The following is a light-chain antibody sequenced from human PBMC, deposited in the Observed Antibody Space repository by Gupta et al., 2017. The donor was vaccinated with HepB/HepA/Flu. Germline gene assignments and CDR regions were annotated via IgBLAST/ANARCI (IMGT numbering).Light chain of an antibody. CDR3: SSSKSTSARAV. Sequence: QSALTQPASVSGSPGQSITISCTGTSSDVSWYQQHPGKAPKLMIYDVSKRPARVSYRFSGSKSGNTASLTIYELQAEDEADYYCSSSKSTSARAVFGGGTKLTVL. V-gene: IGLV2-14*01. J-gene: IGLJ3*02. CDR2: DVS. CDR1: SSDV.